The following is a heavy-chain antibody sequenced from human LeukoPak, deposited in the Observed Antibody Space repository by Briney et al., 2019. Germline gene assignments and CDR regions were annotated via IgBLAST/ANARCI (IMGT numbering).Heavy chain of an antibody. CDR1: GFTFSVFA. D-gene: IGHD6-13*01. V-gene: IGHV3-23*01. CDR2: ISGSGDST. CDR3: AKGQSSNWYEGWDY. J-gene: IGHJ4*02. Sequence: GGSLRLSCAASGFTFSVFAMHWVRQAPGKGLEWVSSISGSGDSTYYADSVKGRFTFSRDNSKNTLYLQMNSLRAEDTAVYYRAKGQSSNWYEGWDYWGQGTLVTVSS.